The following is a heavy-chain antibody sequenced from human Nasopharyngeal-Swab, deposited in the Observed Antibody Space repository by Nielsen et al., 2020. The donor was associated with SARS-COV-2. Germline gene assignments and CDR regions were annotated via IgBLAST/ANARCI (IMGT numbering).Heavy chain of an antibody. D-gene: IGHD4-17*01. Sequence: GGSLRLSCAASGFTLDDYAMHWVRQAPGKGLEWVSGISWNSGSLGYADSVKGRFTISRDNAKNSLYLQMNSLRAEDTALYYCAKLNYGDSVDYWGQGTLVTVSS. J-gene: IGHJ4*02. V-gene: IGHV3-9*01. CDR2: ISWNSGSL. CDR3: AKLNYGDSVDY. CDR1: GFTLDDYA.